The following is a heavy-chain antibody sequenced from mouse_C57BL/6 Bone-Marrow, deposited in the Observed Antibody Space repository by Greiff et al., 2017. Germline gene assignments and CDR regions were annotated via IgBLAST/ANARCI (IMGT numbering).Heavy chain of an antibody. Sequence: EVKLVESGGDLVKPGGSLKLSCAASGYTFSSYGMSWVRQTPDQRLEWVGTISRGGSYTYYPDSLKGRVTISIDKATSTPYLQMSSLKSEDTAVYYCARTGNRAWFAYWGQGTLVTVSA. J-gene: IGHJ3*01. CDR3: ARTGNRAWFAY. CDR1: GYTFSSYG. D-gene: IGHD2-1*01. CDR2: ISRGGSYT. V-gene: IGHV5-6*01.